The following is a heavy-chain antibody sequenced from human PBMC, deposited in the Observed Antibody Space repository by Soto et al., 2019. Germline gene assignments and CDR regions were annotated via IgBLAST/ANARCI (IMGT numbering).Heavy chain of an antibody. CDR1: GGSISSGGYY. J-gene: IGHJ3*02. V-gene: IGHV4-31*03. CDR3: ARVWGGAFDI. CDR2: IYYSGST. D-gene: IGHD3-10*01. Sequence: PSETLSLTCTVSGGSISSGGYYWTWIRQHPGKGLEWIGYIYYSGSTYYNPSLKSRVTISVDTSKNQFSLKLSSVTAADTAVYYCARVWGGAFDIWGQGTMVTVSS.